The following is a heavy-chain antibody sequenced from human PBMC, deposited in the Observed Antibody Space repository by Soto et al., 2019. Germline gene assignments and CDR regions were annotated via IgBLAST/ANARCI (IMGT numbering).Heavy chain of an antibody. CDR3: ARDRGAAGRGAFDI. V-gene: IGHV3-21*01. Sequence: EVQLVESGGGLVKPGGSLRLSCAASGFTFSSYSMNWVRQAPGKGLEWVSSISSSSSYIYYADSVKGRFTISRDNAKNSLYLQMNSLRAEDTAVDYCARDRGAAGRGAFDIWGQGTMVTVSS. CDR1: GFTFSSYS. J-gene: IGHJ3*02. D-gene: IGHD6-13*01. CDR2: ISSSSSYI.